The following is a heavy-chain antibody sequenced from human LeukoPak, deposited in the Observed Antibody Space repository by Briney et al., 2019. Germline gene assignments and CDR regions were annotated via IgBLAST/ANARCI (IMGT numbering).Heavy chain of an antibody. V-gene: IGHV4-39*01. J-gene: IGHJ4*02. CDR3: ARLDYGGNFDY. Sequence: SETLSLTCTVSGGSISSSTYYWGWIRQPPGKGLEWIGSIYYSGSTYYNPSLKSRVTISVDTSKNQFSLKLSSVTAADTAVYYCARLDYGGNFDYWGQGTLVTVSS. D-gene: IGHD4-23*01. CDR2: IYYSGST. CDR1: GGSISSSTYY.